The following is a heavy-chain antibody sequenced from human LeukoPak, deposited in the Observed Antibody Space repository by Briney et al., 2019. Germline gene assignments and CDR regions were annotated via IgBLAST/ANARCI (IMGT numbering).Heavy chain of an antibody. V-gene: IGHV3-11*04. CDR3: AELGITMIGGV. J-gene: IGHJ6*04. CDR1: GFTVNNNY. Sequence: GGSLRLSCATSGFTVNNNYMSWVRQAPGKGLEWVSYISSSGSTIYYADSVKGRFTISRDNAKNSLYLQMNSLRAEDTAVYYCAELGITMIGGVWGKGTTVTISS. D-gene: IGHD3-10*02. CDR2: ISSSGSTI.